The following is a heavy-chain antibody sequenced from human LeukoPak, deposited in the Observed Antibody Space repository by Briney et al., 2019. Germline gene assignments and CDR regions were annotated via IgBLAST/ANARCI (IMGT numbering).Heavy chain of an antibody. V-gene: IGHV4-61*02. Sequence: TSQTLSLTCTVSGGSISSGSYYWSWIRQPAGKGLEWIGRIHTSGSTNYNPSLKSRVTISVDTSKNQFSLKLSSVTAADTAVYYCARDPYDSGGYPNWFDPWGQGTLVTVSS. CDR1: GGSISSGSYY. J-gene: IGHJ5*02. CDR2: IHTSGST. CDR3: ARDPYDSGGYPNWFDP. D-gene: IGHD3-22*01.